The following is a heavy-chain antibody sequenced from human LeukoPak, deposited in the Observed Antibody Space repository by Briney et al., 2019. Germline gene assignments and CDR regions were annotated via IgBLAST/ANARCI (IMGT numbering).Heavy chain of an antibody. V-gene: IGHV1-69*13. Sequence: ASVKVSCKAFGGGFTTYAISWVRQAPGQSLEWMGGLIPVSGRPNYAQKFQGRLTIGADESTTTAHMELRGLTSEDTALYYCAKDDLGLAAFDVWGQGTMVTVSS. CDR2: LIPVSGRP. J-gene: IGHJ3*01. CDR1: GGGFTTYA. D-gene: IGHD7-27*01. CDR3: AKDDLGLAAFDV.